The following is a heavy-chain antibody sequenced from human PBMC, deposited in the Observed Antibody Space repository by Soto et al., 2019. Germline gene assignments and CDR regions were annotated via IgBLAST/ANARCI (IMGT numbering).Heavy chain of an antibody. D-gene: IGHD1-26*01. CDR1: GFTFDDYA. V-gene: IGHV3-9*01. CDR3: ASGIVGATRYGMDV. Sequence: PGGSLRLSCSASGFTFDDYAIRWVRQAPGKGLEWVSGISWNSGSIGYVDSVKGRFTISRDNAKNSLYLQMNSLRAEDTALYYCASGIVGATRYGMDVWGQGTTVTV. CDR2: ISWNSGSI. J-gene: IGHJ6*02.